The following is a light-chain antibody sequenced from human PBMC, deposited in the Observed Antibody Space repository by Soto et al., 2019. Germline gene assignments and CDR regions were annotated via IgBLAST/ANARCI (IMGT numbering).Light chain of an antibody. Sequence: DIQMTQSPSSVSSSVGDRVSITCRASQGISNWLAWYQQKPGRAPKLLIYTGSSLQSGVPSRFSGNGSGTDFTLTISSLQPEDVATYYCQQANSFPLTFGGGTKVEIK. CDR1: QGISNW. V-gene: IGKV1-12*01. CDR3: QQANSFPLT. CDR2: TGS. J-gene: IGKJ4*01.